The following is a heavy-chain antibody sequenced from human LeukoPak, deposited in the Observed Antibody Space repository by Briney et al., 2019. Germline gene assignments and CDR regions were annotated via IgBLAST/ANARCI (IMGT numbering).Heavy chain of an antibody. CDR1: GFTFNNYA. V-gene: IGHV3-21*01. J-gene: IGHJ4*02. CDR3: ARDPSMVRGVIITSHFDY. Sequence: PGGSLRLSCAASGFTFNNYAMNWVRQAPGKGLEWVSSISSSSSYIYYADSVKGRFTISRDNAKNSLYLQMNSLRAEDTAVYYCARDPSMVRGVIITSHFDYWGQGTLVTVPS. CDR2: ISSSSSYI. D-gene: IGHD3-10*01.